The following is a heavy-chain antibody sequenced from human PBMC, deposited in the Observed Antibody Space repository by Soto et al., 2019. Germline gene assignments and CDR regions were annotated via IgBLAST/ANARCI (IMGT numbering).Heavy chain of an antibody. CDR3: ARRKSPIDSSGYYDLDI. V-gene: IGHV1-69*01. D-gene: IGHD3-22*01. Sequence: KGYWKTVGGAYSRYAISWGLKDPRQGLEWMGGIIPIFGTANYAQKFQGRVTITADESTSTAYMELSSLRSEDTAVYYCARRKSPIDSSGYYDLDIWGQGTLVTVSS. J-gene: IGHJ4*02. CDR2: IIPIFGTA. CDR1: GGAYSRYA.